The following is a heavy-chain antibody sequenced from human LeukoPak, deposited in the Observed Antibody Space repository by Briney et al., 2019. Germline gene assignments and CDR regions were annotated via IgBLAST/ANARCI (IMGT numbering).Heavy chain of an antibody. CDR2: LDSDGSP. Sequence: GGSWGLSCAAFEFTARGEVMNWVRQAPGKGREWVSILDSDGSPSYADSVKGRFTISRDNSKNTLSLQMNSLRVEDTAIYYCAKDVRRCNGACTWGQGTLVTVSS. J-gene: IGHJ5*02. CDR3: AKDVRRCNGACT. CDR1: EFTARGEV. D-gene: IGHD2-8*01. V-gene: IGHV3-53*01.